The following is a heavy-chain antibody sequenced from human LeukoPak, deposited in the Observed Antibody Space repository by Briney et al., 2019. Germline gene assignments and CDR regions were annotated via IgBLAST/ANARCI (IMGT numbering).Heavy chain of an antibody. CDR2: MYHSGST. CDR3: ARQGDSSSSYYSYYIDV. J-gene: IGHJ6*03. CDR1: GYSMSSGDY. Sequence: SETLSLTCALSGYSMSSGDYWGWFRQPPGKGLEWIGCMYHSGSTYYNPSLKSRVTISVDTSRNQFSLKLSSVTAADTAVYYCARQGDSSSSYYSYYIDVWGKGTTVTVSS. D-gene: IGHD6-13*01. V-gene: IGHV4-38-2*01.